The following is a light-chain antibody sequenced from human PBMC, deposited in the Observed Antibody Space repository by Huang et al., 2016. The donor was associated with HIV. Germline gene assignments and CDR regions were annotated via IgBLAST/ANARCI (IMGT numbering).Light chain of an antibody. J-gene: IGKJ1*01. CDR2: WAS. CDR3: QQYYGSPPT. Sequence: DSVMTKSPDSLAVSLGERATINCKSSQRILYNSAKKNYFAWYQQKPGQPPKLLIYWASTRESGVPDRFSGSGSGTDFTLTISSLQAGDVAVYYCQQYYGSPPTFGQGTKVEIK. V-gene: IGKV4-1*01. CDR1: QRILYNSAKKNY.